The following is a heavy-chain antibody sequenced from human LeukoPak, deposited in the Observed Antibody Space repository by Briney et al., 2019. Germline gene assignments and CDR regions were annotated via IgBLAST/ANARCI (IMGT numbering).Heavy chain of an antibody. CDR2: INPNSGGT. D-gene: IGHD3-10*01. CDR3: ARGGPWFVELLLGYYYYYMDV. J-gene: IGHJ6*03. Sequence: ASVKVSCKASGYTFTGYDMHWLRQAPGQGLEWMGWINPNSGGTNYAQKFQGRVTMTRDTSISTAYMELSRLRSDDTAVYYCARGGPWFVELLLGYYYYYMDVWGKGTTVTVSS. V-gene: IGHV1-2*02. CDR1: GYTFTGYD.